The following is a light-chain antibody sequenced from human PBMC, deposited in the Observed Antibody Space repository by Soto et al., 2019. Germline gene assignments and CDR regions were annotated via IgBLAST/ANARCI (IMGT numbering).Light chain of an antibody. Sequence: EIVLTQSPGTLSLSPGERATLSCRASQSVSSTYVAWYQQKPGQAPRLLIYGASSRATGIPDRFSGSGSGTDFTLTISRLEPVDFAMYFCQLCGSSPRFTFGPGTKVAIK. CDR3: QLCGSSPRFT. V-gene: IGKV3-20*01. J-gene: IGKJ3*01. CDR2: GAS. CDR1: QSVSSTY.